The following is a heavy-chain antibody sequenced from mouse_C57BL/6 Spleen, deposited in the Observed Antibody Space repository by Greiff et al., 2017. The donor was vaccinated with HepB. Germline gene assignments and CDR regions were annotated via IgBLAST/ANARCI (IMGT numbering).Heavy chain of an antibody. Sequence: QVQLQQPGAELVMPGASVKLSCKASGYTFTSYWMHWVKQRPGQGLEWIGEIDPSDSYTNYNQKFKGKSTLTVDKSSSTAYMQLSSLTSEDSAVYYCARRYYPDAMDYWGQGTSVTVAS. J-gene: IGHJ4*01. CDR3: ARRYYPDAMDY. CDR2: IDPSDSYT. D-gene: IGHD1-1*02. V-gene: IGHV1-69*01. CDR1: GYTFTSYW.